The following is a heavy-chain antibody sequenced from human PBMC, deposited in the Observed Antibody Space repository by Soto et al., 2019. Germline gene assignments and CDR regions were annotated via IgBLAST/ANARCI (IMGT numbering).Heavy chain of an antibody. CDR2: INHDGSNK. J-gene: IGHJ6*02. D-gene: IGHD3-16*02. CDR1: GCIFIGYC. Sequence: PGGSLRLSGAASGCIFIGYCMTWIRHARGKGLEWVATINHDGSNKYYAGSVKGRFTISRDNAKNTLYLQMNSLRAEHTAVYYCARDGDVLRAAFIAYARDLWGQGTTVPVSS. CDR3: ARDGDVLRAAFIAYARDL. V-gene: IGHV3-7*03.